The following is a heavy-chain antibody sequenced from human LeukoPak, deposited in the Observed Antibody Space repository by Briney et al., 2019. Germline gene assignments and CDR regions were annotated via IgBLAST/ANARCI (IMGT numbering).Heavy chain of an antibody. J-gene: IGHJ5*02. CDR1: GFAFSSYA. CDR2: VHWNGGTT. CDR3: ARNSGSYFSNWFDP. D-gene: IGHD1-26*01. V-gene: IGHV3-20*04. Sequence: QPGGSLRLSCAASGFAFSSYAMSWVRQAPGKGLEWVSGVHWNGGTTGYADSVKGRFTISRDNAKNSLYLQMNSLRAEDTALYYCARNSGSYFSNWFDPWGQGTLVTVSS.